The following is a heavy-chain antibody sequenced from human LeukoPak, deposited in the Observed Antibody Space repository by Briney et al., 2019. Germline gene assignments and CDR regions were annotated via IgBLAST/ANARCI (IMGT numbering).Heavy chain of an antibody. CDR1: GFTFSSYW. CDR3: ARTDSSGYHHDY. CDR2: INSDGSST. V-gene: IGHV3-74*01. Sequence: GGSLRLSCAASGFTFSSYWMHWVRQAPGKGLVWVSRINSDGSSTSYADSVKGRFTISRDNAKNTLYLQMNSLRAEDTAVYYCARTDSSGYHHDYWGQGILVTVSS. J-gene: IGHJ4*02. D-gene: IGHD3-22*01.